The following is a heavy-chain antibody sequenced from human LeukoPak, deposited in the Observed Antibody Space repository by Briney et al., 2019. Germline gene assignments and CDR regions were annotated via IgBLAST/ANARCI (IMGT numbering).Heavy chain of an antibody. Sequence: ASVKVSCKVSGYTLTELSMHWVRQAPGKGLEWMGGFDPEDGETIYAQKFQGRVTMTEDTSTDTAYMELSSLRSEDTAVYYCATGGGYSYGSLGEYDYWGQGTLVTVSS. J-gene: IGHJ4*02. V-gene: IGHV1-24*01. CDR3: ATGGGYSYGSLGEYDY. D-gene: IGHD5-18*01. CDR2: FDPEDGET. CDR1: GYTLTELS.